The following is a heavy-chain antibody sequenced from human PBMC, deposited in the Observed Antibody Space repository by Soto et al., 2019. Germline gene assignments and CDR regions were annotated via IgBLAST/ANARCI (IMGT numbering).Heavy chain of an antibody. J-gene: IGHJ4*02. V-gene: IGHV2-70*01. D-gene: IGHD5-12*01. Sequence: SGPTLVNPTQTLTLTCTFSGFSLSTSGMCVSWIRQPPGKALEWLALIDWDDDKHYSTSLKTRLTISKDTSKNQVVLTMTNMDPVDTATYYCARLTPTRDGYNYLYYFDYWGPGTLVTVSS. CDR2: IDWDDDK. CDR3: ARLTPTRDGYNYLYYFDY. CDR1: GFSLSTSGMC.